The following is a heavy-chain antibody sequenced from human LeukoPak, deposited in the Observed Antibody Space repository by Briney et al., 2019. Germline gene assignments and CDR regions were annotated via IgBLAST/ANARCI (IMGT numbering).Heavy chain of an antibody. CDR2: ISTSSSYI. V-gene: IGHV3-21*01. J-gene: IGHJ4*02. CDR1: GFTFSSYS. Sequence: PGGSLRLSCAASGFTFSSYSMNWVRQAPGKGLEWVSSISTSSSYIYYADSVKGRITISRDNARKSLYLQMNSLRAEDTAVYYCARGSRNSGSTHDFDYWGQGTLVTVPS. CDR3: ARGSRNSGSTHDFDY. D-gene: IGHD3-10*01.